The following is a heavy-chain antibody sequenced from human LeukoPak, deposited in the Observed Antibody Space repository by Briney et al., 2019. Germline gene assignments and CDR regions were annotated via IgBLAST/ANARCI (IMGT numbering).Heavy chain of an antibody. CDR2: IYPGDSDI. D-gene: IGHD5-24*01. Sequence: GESLMISCKGSGYSFSNYWIGWVRQMPGKGLEWMGIIYPGDSDIRYSPSLQGQVNISVDKSIRTAYLQWSRLKASDTAMYYCARLFGGYNTGAFDIWGQGTMVTVSS. V-gene: IGHV5-51*01. J-gene: IGHJ3*02. CDR1: GYSFSNYW. CDR3: ARLFGGYNTGAFDI.